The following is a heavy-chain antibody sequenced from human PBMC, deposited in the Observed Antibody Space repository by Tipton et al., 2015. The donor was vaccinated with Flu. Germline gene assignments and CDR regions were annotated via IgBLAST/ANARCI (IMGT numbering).Heavy chain of an antibody. V-gene: IGHV4-59*12. Sequence: TLSLTCTVSGGSISSYYWSWIRQPPGKGLEWIGYIYYSGSTNYNPSLKSRLTMSVDTSKNQFSLKLSSVTAADTAVYYCARGSGSGTYVIFDFWGQGTLVTVSS. CDR1: GGSISSYY. CDR3: ARGSGSGTYVIFDF. J-gene: IGHJ4*02. D-gene: IGHD3-10*01. CDR2: IYYSGST.